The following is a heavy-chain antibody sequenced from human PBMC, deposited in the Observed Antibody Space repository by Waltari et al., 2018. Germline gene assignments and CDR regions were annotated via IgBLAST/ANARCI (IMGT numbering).Heavy chain of an antibody. Sequence: QVQLQESGPGLVKPSQTLSLTCTVAGGSISSGSYYWSWIRQPAGKGLEWIGYIYTSGSPNYNPSLKSRVTISVDTSKNQFSLKLSSVTAADTAVYYCARTAAAAYGMDVWGQGTTVTVSS. V-gene: IGHV4-61*09. CDR2: IYTSGSP. CDR3: ARTAAAAYGMDV. D-gene: IGHD6-13*01. CDR1: GGSISSGSYY. J-gene: IGHJ6*02.